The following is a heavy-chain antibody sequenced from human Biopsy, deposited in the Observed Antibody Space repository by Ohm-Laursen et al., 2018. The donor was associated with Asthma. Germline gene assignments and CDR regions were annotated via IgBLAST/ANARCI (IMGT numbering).Heavy chain of an antibody. CDR2: HDREEGGA. V-gene: IGHV1-24*01. D-gene: IGHD4-17*01. Sequence: ASVTASWQISGYSPTDLSMHWVRQAPGQGLEWMGGHDREEGGAVNARRFQGRVTMTEDTSTDTAYMELSSLSSDDTAVYYCASDFPKDYVRYNVQFWGQGTLVTVSS. CDR3: ASDFPKDYVRYNVQF. J-gene: IGHJ4*02. CDR1: GYSPTDLS.